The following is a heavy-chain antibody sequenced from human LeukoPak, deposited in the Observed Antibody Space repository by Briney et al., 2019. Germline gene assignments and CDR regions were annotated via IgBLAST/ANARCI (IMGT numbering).Heavy chain of an antibody. V-gene: IGHV1-18*01. CDR3: ARDPRPYSSGSNWFDP. CDR1: GYTFANYG. CDR2: TSAYNGDT. J-gene: IGHJ5*02. Sequence: ASVKVSCKASGYTFANYGISWLRQAPGQGLEWMGWTSAYNGDTIYAQKLQGRVSMTTDTPTSTAYMELRSLRSDDTAVYYCARDPRPYSSGSNWFDPWGQGTLVTVSS. D-gene: IGHD6-19*01.